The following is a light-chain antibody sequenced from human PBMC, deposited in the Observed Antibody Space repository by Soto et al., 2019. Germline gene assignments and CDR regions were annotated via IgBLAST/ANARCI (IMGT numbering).Light chain of an antibody. CDR2: EDN. Sequence: QSFLTQPASVSGSPGQSITISCTGTSNDVGSYNLVSWYQQHPGKAPKLLIYEDNKRPSGVSNRFSGSKSGNTASLTISSLQSEDEADYHCCSYATSRTYVFGTGTKVTVL. CDR1: SNDVGSYNL. V-gene: IGLV2-23*01. J-gene: IGLJ1*01. CDR3: CSYATSRTYV.